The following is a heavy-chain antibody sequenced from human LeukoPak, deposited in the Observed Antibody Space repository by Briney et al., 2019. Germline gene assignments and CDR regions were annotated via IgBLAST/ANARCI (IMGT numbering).Heavy chain of an antibody. J-gene: IGHJ4*02. CDR1: GFTFSSYA. CDR2: ISGSGGST. D-gene: IGHD5-18*01. CDR3: ASKRGYSPYFDY. Sequence: GGSLRLSCAASGFTFSSYAMSWVRQAPGKGLEWVSAISGSGGSTYYADSVKGRFTISRGNSKNTLYLQMNSLRAEDTAVYYCASKRGYSPYFDYWGQGTLVTVSS. V-gene: IGHV3-23*01.